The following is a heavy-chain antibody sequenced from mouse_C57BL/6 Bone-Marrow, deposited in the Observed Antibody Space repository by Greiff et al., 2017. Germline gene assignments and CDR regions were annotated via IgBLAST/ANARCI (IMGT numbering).Heavy chain of an antibody. V-gene: IGHV2-9-1*01. CDR1: GFSLTSYA. J-gene: IGHJ2*01. Sequence: VQVVESGPGLVAPSQSLSITCTVSGFSLTSYAISWVRQPPGKGLEWLGVIWTGGGTNYNSALKYRLSISKDNSTSQVFLKMNSLQTDDTSRDYCARNGDYDVGGVDYWGQGTTLTVSS. CDR3: ARNGDYDVGGVDY. CDR2: IWTGGGT. D-gene: IGHD2-4*01.